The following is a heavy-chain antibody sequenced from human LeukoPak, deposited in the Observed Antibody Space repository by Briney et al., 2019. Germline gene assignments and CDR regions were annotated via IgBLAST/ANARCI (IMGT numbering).Heavy chain of an antibody. V-gene: IGHV3-7*02. J-gene: IGHJ4*02. CDR3: ASSFGAPFNY. CDR1: GFTFRSYW. D-gene: IGHD3-10*01. CDR2: IKQDGSEQ. Sequence: GGSLRLSCAASGFTFRSYWMSWVRQAPGKGLEWVANIKQDGSEQYYVDSVKGRFTISRDNVKNSLYLQMNSLRAEDTAVYYCASSFGAPFNYWGQGSLVTVSS.